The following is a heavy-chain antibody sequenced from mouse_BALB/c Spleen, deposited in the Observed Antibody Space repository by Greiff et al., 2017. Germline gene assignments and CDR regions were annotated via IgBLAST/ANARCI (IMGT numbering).Heavy chain of an antibody. D-gene: IGHD1-3*01. CDR2: IWGDGST. J-gene: IGHJ3*01. CDR3: ARDRKGGVGSWIAY. V-gene: IGHV2-6-7*01. CDR1: GFSLTGYG. Sequence: QVQLKESGPGLVAPSQSLSITCTVSGFSLTGYGVNWVRQPPGKGLEWLGMIWGDGSTDYNSALKSRLSISKDNTKSQVFLKMNSLQTDDTARYYSARDRKGGVGSWIAYWGQGTLVTVSA.